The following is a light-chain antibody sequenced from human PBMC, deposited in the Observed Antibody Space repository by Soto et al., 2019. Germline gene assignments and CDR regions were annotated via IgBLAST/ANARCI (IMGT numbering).Light chain of an antibody. J-gene: IGKJ2*01. CDR2: AAS. CDR1: QSISSY. CDR3: QQSYSTRYT. V-gene: IGKV1-39*01. Sequence: DIQMTQSPSSLSASVGDRVTITCRASQSISSYLNWYQQKPGKAPKFLIYAASSLQSGVPSRFSGSGSGTDFTLTISRLQPEDFATYYCQQSYSTRYTVGQGTKVDSK.